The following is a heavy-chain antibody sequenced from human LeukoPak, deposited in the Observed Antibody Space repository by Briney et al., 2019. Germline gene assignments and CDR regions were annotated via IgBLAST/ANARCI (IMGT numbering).Heavy chain of an antibody. D-gene: IGHD2-2*02. CDR2: IKSKTDGGTT. J-gene: IGHJ3*02. CDR3: TTEGNDCSSTSCYREAFDI. V-gene: IGHV3-15*01. CDR1: GFTFSNAW. Sequence: GGSLRLSCAASGFTFSNAWMSWVRQAPGKGLEWVGRIKSKTDGGTTDYAAPVKGRFTISRDDSKNTLYLQMNSLKTEDTAVYYCTTEGNDCSSTSCYREAFDIWGQGTMVTVSS.